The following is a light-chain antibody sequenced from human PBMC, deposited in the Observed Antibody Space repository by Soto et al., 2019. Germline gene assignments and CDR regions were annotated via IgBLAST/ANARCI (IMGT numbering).Light chain of an antibody. CDR1: QSISSW. Sequence: DIQMTQSPSPLSASAGDRVTITCRASQSISSWLAWYQQKPGKAPKLLIYDASSLESGVPSRFSGSGSGTEFTLTISSLQPDDFATYYCQQYNSYPWTFGQGTKVEIK. J-gene: IGKJ1*01. CDR2: DAS. V-gene: IGKV1-5*01. CDR3: QQYNSYPWT.